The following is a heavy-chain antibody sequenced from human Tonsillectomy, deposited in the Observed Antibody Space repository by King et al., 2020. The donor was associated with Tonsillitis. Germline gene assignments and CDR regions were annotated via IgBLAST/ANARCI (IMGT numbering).Heavy chain of an antibody. CDR1: GGSISSYY. D-gene: IGHD3-3*01. V-gene: IGHV4-59*01. J-gene: IGHJ4*02. Sequence: VQLQESGPGLVKPSETLSLNCTVSGGSISSYYWSWIRQPPGKGLEWIGYIYYTGSTNYNPSLKSRVTISVDTSKNQFSLKLSSVTAADTAVYYCARSAGSLWSGPTTDYFDYWGQGTLVTVSS. CDR2: IYYTGST. CDR3: ARSAGSLWSGPTTDYFDY.